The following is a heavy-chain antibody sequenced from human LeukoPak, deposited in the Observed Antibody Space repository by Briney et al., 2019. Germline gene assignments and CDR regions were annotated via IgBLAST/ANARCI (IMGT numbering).Heavy chain of an antibody. Sequence: KASETLSLTCTVSGDSISTYYWSWMRQPAGKGLEWIGRFYTSGSTSYNPSLKSRVTMSVDTSKNQFSPKLTSVTAADTAAYYCARGGGIAVAAIWGQGTLVTVSS. CDR1: GDSISTYY. CDR2: FYTSGST. CDR3: ARGGGIAVAAI. J-gene: IGHJ4*02. V-gene: IGHV4-4*07. D-gene: IGHD6-19*01.